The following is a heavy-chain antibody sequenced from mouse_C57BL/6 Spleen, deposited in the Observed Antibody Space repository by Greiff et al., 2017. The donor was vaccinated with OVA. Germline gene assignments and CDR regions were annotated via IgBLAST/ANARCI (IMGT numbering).Heavy chain of an antibody. V-gene: IGHV1-84*01. CDR3: ATGDYGSSPFV. CDR2: IYTGSGYT. CDR1: GYTFTDYY. Sequence: QVQLLQSGPELVKPGASVKLSCTASGYTFTDYYINWVQQRPGQGLEWIGWIYTGSGYTKYHEKLKGKATLTVDTASSTAYMQLSSLTSEDSAVYFCATGDYGSSPFVWGTGTTVTVSS. D-gene: IGHD1-1*01. J-gene: IGHJ1*03.